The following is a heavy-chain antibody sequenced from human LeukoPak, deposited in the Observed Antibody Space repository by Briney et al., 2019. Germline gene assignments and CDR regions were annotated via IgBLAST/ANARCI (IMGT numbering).Heavy chain of an antibody. J-gene: IGHJ4*02. V-gene: IGHV3-15*01. CDR2: IKSKTDGGTT. D-gene: IGHD3-10*01. Sequence: GGSLRLSCAASGFTFSNAWMSWVRQAPGKGLEWVGRIKSKTDGGTTDYAAPVKGRFTISRDDSKNTLYLQMNSLKTEDTAVYYCTTDPHGYYYGSGSYSDYWGQGTLVTVSS. CDR3: TTDPHGYYYGSGSYSDY. CDR1: GFTFSNAW.